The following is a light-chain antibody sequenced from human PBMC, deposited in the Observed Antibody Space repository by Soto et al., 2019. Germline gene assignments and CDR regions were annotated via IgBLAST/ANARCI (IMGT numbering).Light chain of an antibody. J-gene: IGKJ5*01. Sequence: EIVMTQSPATLSVSPGERATLSCRASQSVSNNLAWYQQKPGQAPRLLIYLASTRAPGIPARFSGSGSGTEFTLTISSLQSEEFAVYYCQQYNNWPPTTFGQGTRLEIK. CDR1: QSVSNN. CDR3: QQYNNWPPTT. V-gene: IGKV3D-15*01. CDR2: LAS.